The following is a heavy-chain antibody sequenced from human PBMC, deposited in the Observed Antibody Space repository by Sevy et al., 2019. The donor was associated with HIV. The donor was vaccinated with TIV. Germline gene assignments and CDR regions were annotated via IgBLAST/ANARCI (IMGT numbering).Heavy chain of an antibody. D-gene: IGHD6-19*01. CDR2: ISNSGANI. Sequence: GGSLRLSCAASGFTFTNYGMHWVRQAPGKGLEWVSGISNSGANIYYADSVRGRFTVSRDNSKNTVYLQLNSLRAEDTAIYYCAKEWTLLSDWYGEFDYWGQGTLVNVSS. CDR3: AKEWTLLSDWYGEFDY. J-gene: IGHJ4*02. CDR1: GFTFTNYG. V-gene: IGHV3-23*01.